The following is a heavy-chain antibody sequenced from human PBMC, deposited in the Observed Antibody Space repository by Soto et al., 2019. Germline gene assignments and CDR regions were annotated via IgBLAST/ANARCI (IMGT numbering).Heavy chain of an antibody. CDR2: IYYSGST. D-gene: IGHD4-17*01. CDR3: ARGGTVTTDAFDI. Sequence: QVQPQESGPGLVKPSETLSLTCTVSGGSISSYYWSWIRQPPGKGLEWIGYIYYSGSTNYNPSLKSRVTISVDTSKNQFALKLSSVTAADTAVYYCARGGTVTTDAFDIWGQGTMVTVSS. CDR1: GGSISSYY. J-gene: IGHJ3*02. V-gene: IGHV4-59*01.